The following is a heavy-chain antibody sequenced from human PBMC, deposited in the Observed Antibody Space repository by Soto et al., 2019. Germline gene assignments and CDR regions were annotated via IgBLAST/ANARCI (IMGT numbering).Heavy chain of an antibody. Sequence: KSSETLSLTCTVSGGSISSYYWSWIRQPAGKGLEWIGRIYTSGSTNYNPSLKSRVTMSVDTSKNQFSLKLSSVTAADTAVYYCARDYRRPYYYDSSDYYFDYWGQGTLVTVSS. J-gene: IGHJ4*02. CDR2: IYTSGST. V-gene: IGHV4-4*07. D-gene: IGHD3-22*01. CDR1: GGSISSYY. CDR3: ARDYRRPYYYDSSDYYFDY.